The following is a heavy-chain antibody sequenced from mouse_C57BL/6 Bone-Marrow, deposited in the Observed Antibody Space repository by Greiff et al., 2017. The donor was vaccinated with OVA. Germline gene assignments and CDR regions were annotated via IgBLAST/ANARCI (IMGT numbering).Heavy chain of an antibody. Sequence: VQLQQSGAELVRPGDSVKLSCTASGFNIKDYYMYWVKQRPEQGLEWFGRIVPEDGDTEYDPQFQGKATITADTSTNTAYLQLSSLTSEDTAVYYCETDYGSSDAMDYWGQGTSVTVSS. D-gene: IGHD1-1*01. V-gene: IGHV14-1*01. CDR3: ETDYGSSDAMDY. CDR2: IVPEDGDT. CDR1: GFNIKDYY. J-gene: IGHJ4*01.